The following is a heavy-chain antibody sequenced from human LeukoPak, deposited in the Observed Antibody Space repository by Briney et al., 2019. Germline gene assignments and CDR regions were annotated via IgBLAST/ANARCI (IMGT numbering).Heavy chain of an antibody. V-gene: IGHV3-48*03. J-gene: IGHJ4*02. CDR2: ISSSGSTI. CDR1: GFTFSSYE. Sequence: KSGGSLRLSCAASGFTFSSYEMNWVRQAPGKGLEWVSYISSSGSTIYYADSVKGRFTISRDNAKNSLYLQMNSLRAEDTAVYYCASGGDTAMVYGYWGQGTLVTVSS. D-gene: IGHD5-18*01. CDR3: ASGGDTAMVYGY.